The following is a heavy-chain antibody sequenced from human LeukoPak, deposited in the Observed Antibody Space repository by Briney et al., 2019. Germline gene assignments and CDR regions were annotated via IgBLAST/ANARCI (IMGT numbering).Heavy chain of an antibody. Sequence: PSETLSLTCAVYGGSFSGYYWSWIRQPPGKGLEWIGYIYYSGSTNYNPSLKSRVTISVDTSKNQFSLKLSPVTAADTAVYYCARAAGYGSGSYYVPYYYYGMDVWGQGTTVTVSS. D-gene: IGHD3-10*01. CDR2: IYYSGST. J-gene: IGHJ6*02. CDR3: ARAAGYGSGSYYVPYYYYGMDV. V-gene: IGHV4-59*01. CDR1: GGSFSGYY.